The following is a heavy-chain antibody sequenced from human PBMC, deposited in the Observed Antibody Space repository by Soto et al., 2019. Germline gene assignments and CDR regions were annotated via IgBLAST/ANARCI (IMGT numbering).Heavy chain of an antibody. D-gene: IGHD2-8*01. CDR3: ARDTNGLSY. CDR2: TSYDGNNQ. J-gene: IGHJ4*02. V-gene: IGHV3-30*14. Sequence: GGSLRLSCAASGFAFSTYTMHWVRQAPGKGLEWVALTSYDGNNQDYADSVEGRFSISRDNSRNTVYLQMNSLRVDDTAVYYCARDTNGLSYWGQGTLVTVSS. CDR1: GFAFSTYT.